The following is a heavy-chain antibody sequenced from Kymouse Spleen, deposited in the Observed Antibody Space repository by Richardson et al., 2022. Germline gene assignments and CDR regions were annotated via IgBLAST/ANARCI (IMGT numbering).Heavy chain of an antibody. V-gene: IGHV1-8*01. CDR2: MNPNSGNT. J-gene: IGHJ6*02. Sequence: QVQLVQSGAEVKKPGASVKVSCKASGYTFTSYDINWVRQATGQGLEWMGWMNPNSGNTGYAQKFQGRVTMTRNTSISTAYMELSSLRSEDTAVYYCARATYYDFWSGYYTNYYYGMDVWGQGTTVTVSS. D-gene: IGHD3-3*01. CDR1: GYTFTSYD. CDR3: ARATYYDFWSGYYTNYYYGMDV.